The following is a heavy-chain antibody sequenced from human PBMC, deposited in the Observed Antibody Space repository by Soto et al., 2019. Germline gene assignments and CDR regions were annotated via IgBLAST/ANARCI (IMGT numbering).Heavy chain of an antibody. CDR3: AKSRPMYSSGWYGFDY. Sequence: PGESLKISCTASGFTFSSYGMHWVRLAPGKGLEWVAVISYDGGDKYYTDSVKGRFTISRDNSKNTLYLQMNSLRAEDTAVYYCAKSRPMYSSGWYGFDYWGQGTLVTVSS. D-gene: IGHD6-19*01. CDR1: GFTFSSYG. J-gene: IGHJ4*02. CDR2: ISYDGGDK. V-gene: IGHV3-30*18.